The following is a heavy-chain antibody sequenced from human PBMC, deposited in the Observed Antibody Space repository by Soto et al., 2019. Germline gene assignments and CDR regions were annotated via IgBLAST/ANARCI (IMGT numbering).Heavy chain of an antibody. J-gene: IGHJ4*02. V-gene: IGHV3-30-3*01. Sequence: QVQLVESGGGVVQPGRSLRLSRAASGFTFSRYTMHWVRQAPGKGLEWVAVISYDGSNKYYADSVKGRFTISRDNSKNTLYVQMKSLRAEDTAVFYCARSAGSYFGPFDSWGQGTLVTVS. CDR2: ISYDGSNK. D-gene: IGHD1-26*01. CDR1: GFTFSRYT. CDR3: ARSAGSYFGPFDS.